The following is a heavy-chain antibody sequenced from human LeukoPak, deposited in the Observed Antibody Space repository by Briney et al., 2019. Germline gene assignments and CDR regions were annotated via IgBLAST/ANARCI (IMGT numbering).Heavy chain of an antibody. CDR1: GDSISSNKW. J-gene: IGHJ4*02. CDR2: IYHSGSI. D-gene: IGHD6-19*01. CDR3: ARGSVAVN. V-gene: IGHV4-4*02. Sequence: SETLSLTCAVSGDSISSNKWWSWVRLPPGKGLEWIGEIYHSGSINYHPSLKSRVTVSVDTSKNQFSLKLSSVTAADTAVYYCARGSVAVNWGQGTLVTVSS.